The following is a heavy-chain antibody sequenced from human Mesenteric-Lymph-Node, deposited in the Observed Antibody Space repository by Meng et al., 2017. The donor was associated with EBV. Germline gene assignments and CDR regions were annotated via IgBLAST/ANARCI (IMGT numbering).Heavy chain of an antibody. V-gene: IGHV3-11*01. D-gene: IGHD1-26*01. CDR1: GFTFSDYY. CDR2: ISPSGDAI. J-gene: IGHJ4*02. Sequence: QVQLWGVGGGLVKPGGSLRLSCEASGFTFSDYYMSWIRQAPGKGLEWVSYISPSGDAIYLADSVKGRFTISRDNAKDSLHLQMDSLRVEDTAVYWCASFEERDFWGQGTLVTVSS. CDR3: ASFEERDF.